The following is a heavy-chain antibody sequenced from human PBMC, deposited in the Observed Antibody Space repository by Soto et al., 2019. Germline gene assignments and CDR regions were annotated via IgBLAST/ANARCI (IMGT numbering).Heavy chain of an antibody. Sequence: QEILVESGGGVVQSGTSLRLSCAASVFTFSSFAMHWVRQAPDKGLEWVSVISFNGLSQFYADSVRGRVTVSRDNSKNSLYLQLDSLRPDDTAVYSCARGGRGLRGAFDVWGQGTEVSVS. D-gene: IGHD3-16*01. J-gene: IGHJ3*01. CDR3: ARGGRGLRGAFDV. CDR2: ISFNGLSQ. CDR1: VFTFSSFA. V-gene: IGHV3-30*04.